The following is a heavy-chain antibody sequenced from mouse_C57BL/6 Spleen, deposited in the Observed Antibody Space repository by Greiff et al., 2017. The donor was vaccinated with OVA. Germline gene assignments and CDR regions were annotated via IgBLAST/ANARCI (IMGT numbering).Heavy chain of an antibody. CDR3: ARMGQLRLPDY. V-gene: IGHV1-80*01. Sequence: VKLQQSGAELVKPGASVKISCKASGYAFSSYWMNWVKQRPGKGLEWIGQIYPGDGDTNYNGKFKGKATLTADKSSSTAYMQLSSLTSEDSAVYFCARMGQLRLPDYWGQGTTLTVSS. CDR2: IYPGDGDT. J-gene: IGHJ2*01. D-gene: IGHD3-2*02. CDR1: GYAFSSYW.